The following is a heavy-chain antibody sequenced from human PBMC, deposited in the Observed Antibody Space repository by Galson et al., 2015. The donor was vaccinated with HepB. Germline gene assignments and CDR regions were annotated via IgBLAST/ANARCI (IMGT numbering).Heavy chain of an antibody. D-gene: IGHD3-16*01. V-gene: IGHV4-31*03. CDR2: IYYSGST. CDR3: ARRRITAYYGMDV. J-gene: IGHJ6*02. CDR1: GGSISSGGYY. Sequence: TLSLTCTVSGGSISSGGYYWSWIRQHPGKGLEWIGYIYYSGSTYYNPSLKSRVTISVDTSKNQFSLKLSSVTAADTAVYYCARRRITAYYGMDVWGQGTTVTVSS.